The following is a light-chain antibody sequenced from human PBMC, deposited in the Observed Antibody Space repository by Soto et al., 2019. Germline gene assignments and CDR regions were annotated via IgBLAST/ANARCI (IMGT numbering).Light chain of an antibody. CDR3: SSYAGRNNVV. CDR2: EVS. CDR1: SSDIGGYKY. V-gene: IGLV2-8*01. J-gene: IGLJ2*01. Sequence: QSALTQPPSASGSPGQSVTISCTGTSSDIGGYKYVSWYQQHLGKAPKLMIYEVSKRPSGVPDRFSGSKSGNTASLTVSGLQTEDEADYYCSSYAGRNNVVFGGGTKLTVL.